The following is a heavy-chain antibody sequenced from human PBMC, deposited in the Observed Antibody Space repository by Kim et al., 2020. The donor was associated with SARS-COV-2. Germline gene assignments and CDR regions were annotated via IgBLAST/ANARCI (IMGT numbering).Heavy chain of an antibody. J-gene: IGHJ4*02. V-gene: IGHV3-23*01. CDR3: AKLPLWIPAANSPLFDY. D-gene: IGHD2-2*01. CDR1: GFTFSSYA. Sequence: GGSLRLSCAASGFTFSSYAMSWVRQAPGKGLEWVSAISGSGGSTYYADSVKGRFTISRDNSKNTLYLQMNSLRAEDTAVYYCAKLPLWIPAANSPLFDYWGQGTLVTVSS. CDR2: ISGSGGST.